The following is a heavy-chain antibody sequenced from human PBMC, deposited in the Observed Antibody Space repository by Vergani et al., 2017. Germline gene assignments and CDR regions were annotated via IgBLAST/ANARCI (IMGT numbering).Heavy chain of an antibody. CDR3: ARRGVVVPAATQYDYYYMDV. CDR1: GYSFTSYW. CDR2: IYPGDSDT. Sequence: EVQLVQSGAEVKKPGESLKISCKGSGYSFTSYWIGWVRQMPGKGLEWMGIIYPGDSDTRYSPSFQGQVTISADKSISTAYLQWSSLKASDTAMYYCARRGVVVPAATQYDYYYMDVWGKGTTVTVSS. J-gene: IGHJ6*03. V-gene: IGHV5-51*01. D-gene: IGHD2-2*01.